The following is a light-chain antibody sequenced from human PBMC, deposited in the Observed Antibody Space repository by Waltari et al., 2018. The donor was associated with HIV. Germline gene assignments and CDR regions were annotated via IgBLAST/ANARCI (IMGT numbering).Light chain of an antibody. J-gene: IGLJ3*02. CDR2: KDN. CDR3: QAADSSGNWV. Sequence: SYELTQPPSVSVSPGQTARITCSGEAFPNQYGYWYQQKPGQAPKMVIYKDNERRSGMPERISVSSAGTTVTLTISGVQAGDEADYDCQAADSSGNWVFGGGTKLTVL. CDR1: AFPNQY. V-gene: IGLV3-25*03.